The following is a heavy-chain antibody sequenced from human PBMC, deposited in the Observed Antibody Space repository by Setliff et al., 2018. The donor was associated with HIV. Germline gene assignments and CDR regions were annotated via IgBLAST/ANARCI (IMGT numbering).Heavy chain of an antibody. CDR1: GYTFTGYY. D-gene: IGHD3-10*01. V-gene: IGHV1-2*02. J-gene: IGHJ1*01. CDR2: INPNNGGT. Sequence: ASVKASCKASGYTFTGYYMHWVRQAPGQGLEWMGWINPNNGGTNYAQKFQGRVTMTRDTSISTAYMELRSLRSDDTAVYYCARVVVRGVTFIAEYFQHWGRGTLVTVSS. CDR3: ARVVVRGVTFIAEYFQH.